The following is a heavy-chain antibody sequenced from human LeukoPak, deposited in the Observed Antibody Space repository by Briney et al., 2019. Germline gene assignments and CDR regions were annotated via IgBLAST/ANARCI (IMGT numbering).Heavy chain of an antibody. CDR3: ARGYLTDYSLHFDS. Sequence: GGSLRLSCTASGFTFSTYSMNWVRQAPGRGLEWVSYISGSSSSSDGGAMQYADSVKGRFTISRDNAKNSLYLQMNSLRDEDTAVYYCARGYLTDYSLHFDSWGQGTLVTVSS. D-gene: IGHD3-9*01. CDR2: ISGSSSSSDGGAM. V-gene: IGHV3-48*02. CDR1: GFTFSTYS. J-gene: IGHJ4*02.